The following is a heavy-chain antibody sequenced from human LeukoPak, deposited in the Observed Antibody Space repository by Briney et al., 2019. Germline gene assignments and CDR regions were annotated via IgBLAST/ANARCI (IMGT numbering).Heavy chain of an antibody. D-gene: IGHD2-15*01. Sequence: ASVKVSCKASVYTFTSYDINWVRQATGQGLEWMGWMSTKSGNTGYAQKFQGRVTMTRNTSISPAYMELSSLRSEDTAVYYCARVGGIGDDYWGQGTLVTVSS. J-gene: IGHJ4*02. CDR2: MSTKSGNT. V-gene: IGHV1-8*01. CDR1: VYTFTSYD. CDR3: ARVGGIGDDY.